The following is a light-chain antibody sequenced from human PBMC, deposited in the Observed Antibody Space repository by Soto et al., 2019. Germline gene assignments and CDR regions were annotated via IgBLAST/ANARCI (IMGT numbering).Light chain of an antibody. V-gene: IGKV3D-15*01. CDR1: QSVGSN. CDR2: GAS. CDR3: QHCNNWSA. Sequence: EIEMTQSPATLSVSPGERATLSCRASQSVGSNLAWYQQKPGQAPRLLIYGASTRASGIPARFSGSGSGTEFTLTISSLKSEDFAVYYCQHCNNWSAFGQGTRLEIK. J-gene: IGKJ5*01.